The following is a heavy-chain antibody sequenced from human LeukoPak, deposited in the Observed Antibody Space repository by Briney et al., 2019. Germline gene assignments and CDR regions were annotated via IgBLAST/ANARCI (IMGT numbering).Heavy chain of an antibody. CDR3: AKEEEYSNGWYQGY. CDR2: ISGGGDST. Sequence: PGGSLRLSCAASGFTFSSYAMSWVRQAPGKGLEWVSAISGGGDSTFYADSVKGRFTISRDNSKNTLYLQMSSLRAEDTAIYYCAKEEEYSNGWYQGYWGQGTLVTVSS. V-gene: IGHV3-23*01. J-gene: IGHJ4*02. CDR1: GFTFSSYA. D-gene: IGHD6-19*01.